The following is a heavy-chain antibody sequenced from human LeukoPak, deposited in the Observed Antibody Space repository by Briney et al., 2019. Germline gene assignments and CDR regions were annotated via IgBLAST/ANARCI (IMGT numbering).Heavy chain of an antibody. V-gene: IGHV4-61*02. CDR2: IYTSGST. D-gene: IGHD3-22*01. CDR3: ARDQDIYDSSGTAPAFDI. CDR1: GGSISSGSYY. J-gene: IGHJ3*02. Sequence: PSETLSLTCTVSGGSISSGSYYWSWIRQPAGKGLEWIGRIYTSGSTNYNPSLKSRVTISVDTSKNQFSLKLSPVTAADTAVYYCARDQDIYDSSGTAPAFDIWGQGTMVTVSS.